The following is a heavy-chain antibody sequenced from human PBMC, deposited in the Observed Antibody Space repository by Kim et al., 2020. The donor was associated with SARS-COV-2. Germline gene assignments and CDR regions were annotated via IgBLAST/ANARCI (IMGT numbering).Heavy chain of an antibody. CDR2: INAGNGNT. D-gene: IGHD3-3*01. J-gene: IGHJ4*02. Sequence: ASVKVSCKASGYTFTRYVMHWVRQAPGQRLEWMGWINAGNGNTKYSQKFQGRVTITRDTSASTAYMELSSLRSEDTAIYYCARDPTTFWGGYSLFDYWGQGTLVTVSS. CDR1: GYTFTRYV. CDR3: ARDPTTFWGGYSLFDY. V-gene: IGHV1-3*01.